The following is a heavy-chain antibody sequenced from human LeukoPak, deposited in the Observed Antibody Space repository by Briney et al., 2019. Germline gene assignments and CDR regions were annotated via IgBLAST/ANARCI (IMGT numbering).Heavy chain of an antibody. CDR2: ISGSGDTT. V-gene: IGHV3-11*04. CDR1: GFTFSDYY. Sequence: AGGSLRLSCTASGFTFSDYYMSWIRQAPGKGLEWIAHISGSGDTTYHKDSVQGRFAISRDNAKNSLYLQMNSLRAEDTAVYYCTRDPYGSRNEGYYYYMDGWGKGTTVTVSS. J-gene: IGHJ6*03. D-gene: IGHD3-10*01. CDR3: TRDPYGSRNEGYYYYMDG.